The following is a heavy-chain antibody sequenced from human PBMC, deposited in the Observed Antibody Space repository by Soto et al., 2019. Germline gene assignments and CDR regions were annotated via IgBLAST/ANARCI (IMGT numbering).Heavy chain of an antibody. CDR1: GFTFSDYH. V-gene: IGHV3-11*01. D-gene: IGHD6-6*01. CDR2: ISSSGSTI. J-gene: IGHJ3*02. Sequence: PGGSLRLSCAASGFTFSDYHMSWIRQAPGKGLEWVSYISSSGSTIYYADSVKGRFTISRDNAKNSLYLQMNSLRAEDTAVYYCARSSIAPGCAFDIWGQGTMVTVSS. CDR3: ARSSIAPGCAFDI.